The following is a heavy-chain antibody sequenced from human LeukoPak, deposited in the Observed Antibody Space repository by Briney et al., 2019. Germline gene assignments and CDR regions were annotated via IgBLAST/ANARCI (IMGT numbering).Heavy chain of an antibody. CDR1: GYTFTGYY. CDR2: INPNSGGT. CDR3: ARGLHDILTGYYKPYY. J-gene: IGHJ4*02. Sequence: ASVQVSCKASGYTFTGYYMHWVRQAPGQGLEWMGWINPNSGGTNYAQKFQGRVTMTRDTSISTAYMELSRLRSDDTAVYYCARGLHDILTGYYKPYYWGQGTLVTVSS. V-gene: IGHV1-2*02. D-gene: IGHD3-9*01.